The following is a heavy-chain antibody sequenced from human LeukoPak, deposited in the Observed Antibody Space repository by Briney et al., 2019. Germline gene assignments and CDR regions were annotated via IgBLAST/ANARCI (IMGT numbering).Heavy chain of an antibody. CDR1: GFPFSSHW. D-gene: IGHD3-22*01. CDR3: ARDETYDYESNGYLDF. J-gene: IGHJ4*02. CDR2: IRHDGSET. V-gene: IGHV3-7*01. Sequence: QPGGSLRLSCAASGFPFSSHWMSWVRQAPGKGLEWVANIRHDGSETYYVDSLRGRFTISRDNAKNLVYLQMSSLRAEDTAIYYCARDETYDYESNGYLDFWGQGTVVTVSS.